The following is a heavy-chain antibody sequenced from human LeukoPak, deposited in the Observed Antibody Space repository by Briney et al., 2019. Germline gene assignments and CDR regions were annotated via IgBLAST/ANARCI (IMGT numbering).Heavy chain of an antibody. J-gene: IGHJ4*02. D-gene: IGHD3-10*01. Sequence: GEPLKISCQGSGYRFTTFWIGWVRQMPGKGVECMGIIYPGDSETRYSPSFQGQVTISAAKYINTPYLQWSSLKASDTAMYYCARLGTYWSNYYFEYWGQGTLVTVSS. V-gene: IGHV5-51*01. CDR1: GYRFTTFW. CDR3: ARLGTYWSNYYFEY. CDR2: IYPGDSET.